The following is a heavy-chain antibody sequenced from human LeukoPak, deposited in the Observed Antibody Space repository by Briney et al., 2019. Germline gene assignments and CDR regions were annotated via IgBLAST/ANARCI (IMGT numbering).Heavy chain of an antibody. CDR1: GFSLSSYA. Sequence: GGSLRLSCAASGFSLSSYAMNWVRQAPGKGLEWVSYISDSSDTMYYADSVKGRFTISRDNAKNSLYLQMNSLRAEDTAVYYCARDLIVGTTIRYYFDYWGQGTLVTVSS. V-gene: IGHV3-48*01. CDR3: ARDLIVGTTIRYYFDY. J-gene: IGHJ4*02. D-gene: IGHD1-26*01. CDR2: ISDSSDTM.